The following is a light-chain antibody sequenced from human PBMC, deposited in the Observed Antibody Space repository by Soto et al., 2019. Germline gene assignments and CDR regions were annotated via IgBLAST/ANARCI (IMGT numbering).Light chain of an antibody. J-gene: IGLJ3*02. CDR1: ISDIGGYNY. CDR2: EVS. Sequence: QSALTQPASVSGSPGQSITISCTGTISDIGGYNYVSWYQQHPGKAPKLMIYEVSNRPSGVSNRFSGSKSGNTASLTISGLQAEDEADYYCSSYTSGSTWVFGGGTKLTVL. CDR3: SSYTSGSTWV. V-gene: IGLV2-14*01.